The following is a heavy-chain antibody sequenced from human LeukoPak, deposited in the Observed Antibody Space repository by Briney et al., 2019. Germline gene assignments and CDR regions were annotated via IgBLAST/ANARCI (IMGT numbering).Heavy chain of an antibody. CDR2: ISYDGSNK. J-gene: IGHJ4*02. V-gene: IGHV3-30-3*01. Sequence: GRSLRLSCAASGFAFSSYAMHWVRQAPGKGLEWVAVISYDGSNKYYADSVKGRFTISRDNSKNTLYLQMNSLRAEDTAVYYCARDGSYDSSGLLSPRYYFDYWGQGTLVTVSS. CDR1: GFAFSSYA. CDR3: ARDGSYDSSGLLSPRYYFDY. D-gene: IGHD3-22*01.